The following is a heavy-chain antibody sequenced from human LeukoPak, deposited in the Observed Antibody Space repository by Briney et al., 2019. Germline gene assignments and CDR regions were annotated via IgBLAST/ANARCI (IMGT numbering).Heavy chain of an antibody. CDR1: GYTFTSYA. J-gene: IGHJ4*02. CDR3: ARWFITMVRGVLPRGYYFDH. V-gene: IGHV1-2*02. D-gene: IGHD3-10*01. Sequence: ASVKVSCKASGYTFTSYAMNWVRQAPGQGLEWMGWINPNSGGTNYAQKFQGRVTMTRDTSISTAYMELSRLRSDDTAVYYCARWFITMVRGVLPRGYYFDHWGQGTLVTVSS. CDR2: INPNSGGT.